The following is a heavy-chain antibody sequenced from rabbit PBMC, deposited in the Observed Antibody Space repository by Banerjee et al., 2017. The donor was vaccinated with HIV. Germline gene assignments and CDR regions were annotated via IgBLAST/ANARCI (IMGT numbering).Heavy chain of an antibody. CDR3: ARYSSGWDYFDL. CDR2: IYTGSGNT. V-gene: IGHV1S40*01. Sequence: QSLEESGGDLVNPGASLTLTCAASGFSFSSVYMSWVRQAPGKGLEWIACIYTGSGNTYYASWAKGRFTISKTSSTTVTLQMTSLTAADTATYFCARYSSGWDYFDLWGPGTLVTVS. D-gene: IGHD4-1*01. J-gene: IGHJ4*01. CDR1: GFSFSSVY.